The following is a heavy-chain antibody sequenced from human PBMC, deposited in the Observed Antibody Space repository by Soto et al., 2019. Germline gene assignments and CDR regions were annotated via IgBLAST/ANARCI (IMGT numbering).Heavy chain of an antibody. CDR3: ARRIEMTTMKTGMDV. Sequence: SETLSLTRDVSGHSITSPHYWGWIRQPQGKRLEWIGIIHHSGSTYSNPSLKSRVTISIDTSRKQFSLKVTSVTAADTAVYYCARRIEMTTMKTGMDVWGQGTTVT. V-gene: IGHV4-38-2*01. CDR1: GHSITSPHY. J-gene: IGHJ6*02. CDR2: IHHSGST.